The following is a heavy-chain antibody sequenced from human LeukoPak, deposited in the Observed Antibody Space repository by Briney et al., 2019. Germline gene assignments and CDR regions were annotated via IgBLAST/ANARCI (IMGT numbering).Heavy chain of an antibody. J-gene: IGHJ4*02. CDR2: IKDDGSEI. CDR1: GFTFSDCW. D-gene: IGHD3-16*01. CDR3: VRRGNRWGDY. Sequence: GGSLRLSCEASGFTFSDCWMSWIRQTPGKGLEWVANIKDDGSEIYYMDSVKGRFTISRDNAKNSLYLQMNSLRAEDTAVYYCVRRGNRWGDYWGQGTLVTVSS. V-gene: IGHV3-7*01.